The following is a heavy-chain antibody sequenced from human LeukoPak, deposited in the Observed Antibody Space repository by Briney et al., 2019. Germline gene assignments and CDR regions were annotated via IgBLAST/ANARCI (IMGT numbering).Heavy chain of an antibody. J-gene: IGHJ3*02. V-gene: IGHV3-74*01. CDR3: AREFRQWLVDDAFDI. CDR1: GFTFSSYW. CDR2: INSDGTST. D-gene: IGHD6-19*01. Sequence: GGSLRLSCAASGFTFSSYWMRWVRQAPGKGLVWVSRINSDGTSTSYAGSVKGRFTVSRDNAKNTLYLQMNSLRAEDTAVYYCAREFRQWLVDDAFDIWGQGTMVTVSS.